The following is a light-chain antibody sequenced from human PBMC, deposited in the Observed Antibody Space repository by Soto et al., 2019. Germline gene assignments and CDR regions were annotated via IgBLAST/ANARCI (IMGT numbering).Light chain of an antibody. J-gene: IGKJ2*01. CDR1: QSVNGNY. Sequence: EIVLTQSPGTLSLSPGERATLSCRASQSVNGNYLTWYQQKPGQAPRLLIYGASSRATGIPDRFSGSGSGTDFPLTISKLDAEDFAVYYCQQYGSSFRYTFGQGTKLEIK. CDR3: QQYGSSFRYT. V-gene: IGKV3-20*01. CDR2: GAS.